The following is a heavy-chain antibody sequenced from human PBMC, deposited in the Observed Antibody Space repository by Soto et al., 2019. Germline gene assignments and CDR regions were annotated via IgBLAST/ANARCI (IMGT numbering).Heavy chain of an antibody. CDR2: ISAYNGNT. V-gene: IGHV1-18*01. D-gene: IGHD6-19*01. J-gene: IGHJ4*02. CDR3: ARDPSGWFDY. Sequence: ASVKVSCKASGYTFTSYGISWVRQAPGQGLEWMGWISAYNGNTNYAQKFQGRVTITADESTSTAYMELSSLRSEDTAVYYCARDPSGWFDYWGQGTLVTVSS. CDR1: GYTFTSYG.